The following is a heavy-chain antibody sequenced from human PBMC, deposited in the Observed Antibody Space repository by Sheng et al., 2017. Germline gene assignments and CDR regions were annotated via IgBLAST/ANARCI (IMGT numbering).Heavy chain of an antibody. CDR2: IIPILGIA. CDR3: AREQQVNGSPRFDP. D-gene: IGHD4-4*01. Sequence: QVQLVQSGAEVKKPGSSVKVSCKASGGTFSSYTISWVRQAPGQGLEWMGRIIPILGIANYAQKFQGRVTITADKSTSTAYMELSSLRSEDTAVYYCAREQQVNGSPRFDPWGQGTLVTVSS. V-gene: IGHV1-69*08. J-gene: IGHJ5*02. CDR1: GGTFSSYT.